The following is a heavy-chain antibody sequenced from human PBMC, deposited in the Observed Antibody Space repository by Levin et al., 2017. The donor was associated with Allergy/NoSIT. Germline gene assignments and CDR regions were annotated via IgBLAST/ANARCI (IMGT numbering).Heavy chain of an antibody. J-gene: IGHJ5*01. D-gene: IGHD1-26*01. CDR3: VRGGGGAYQFDP. CDR2: ILASGST. Sequence: TSETLSLTCTVSGGSISSYYWTWIRQPAGKGLEWIGRILASGSTNYNPSLKSRVTMSVDTSKDQFSLNLSSATAADTAVYYCVRGGGGAYQFDPWGQGTLVTVSS. CDR1: GGSISSYY. V-gene: IGHV4-4*07.